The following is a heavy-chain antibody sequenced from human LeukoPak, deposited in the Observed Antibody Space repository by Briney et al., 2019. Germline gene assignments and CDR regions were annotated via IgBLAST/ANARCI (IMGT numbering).Heavy chain of an antibody. V-gene: IGHV3-74*01. J-gene: IGHJ4*02. CDR1: GFTFSSHW. Sequence: GGSLRLSCAASGFTFSSHWMHWVRQAPGKGLVWVSRINTDGSTTSYADSVKGRFTISRDNAKNTLYLQVNSLRAEDTAVYYCARGGLEPVDYWGQGTLVTVSS. CDR2: INTDGSTT. CDR3: ARGGLEPVDY. D-gene: IGHD5-24*01.